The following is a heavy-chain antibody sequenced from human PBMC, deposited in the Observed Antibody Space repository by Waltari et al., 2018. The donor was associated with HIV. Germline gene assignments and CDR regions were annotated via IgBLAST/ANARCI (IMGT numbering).Heavy chain of an antibody. Sequence: ETGGALVQPGGSLRVSCVASGFTFSKYWMTWVRRAPGKGLEWVANIKQDGNEKNYLDSVKGRFTISRDNAKNSLYLQMNNLRDEDSATYYCARAYSGTYRIGDYWGQGTLVTVSS. J-gene: IGHJ4*02. CDR3: ARAYSGTYRIGDY. CDR2: IKQDGNEK. V-gene: IGHV3-7*01. D-gene: IGHD1-26*01. CDR1: GFTFSKYW.